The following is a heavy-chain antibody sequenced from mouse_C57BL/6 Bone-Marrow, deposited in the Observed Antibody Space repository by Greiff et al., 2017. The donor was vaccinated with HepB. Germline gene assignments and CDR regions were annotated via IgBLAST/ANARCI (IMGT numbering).Heavy chain of an antibody. Sequence: VQLQQPGAELVMPGASVKLSCKASGYTFTSYWMHWVKQRPGQGLEWIGEIDPSDSNNNYNQKFKGKSTLTVDKSSSTAYMQLSSLTSEDSAVYYCAKDRGEDHFAYWGQGTMVTVSA. J-gene: IGHJ3*01. V-gene: IGHV1-69*01. CDR2: IDPSDSNN. D-gene: IGHD2-14*01. CDR1: GYTFTSYW. CDR3: AKDRGEDHFAY.